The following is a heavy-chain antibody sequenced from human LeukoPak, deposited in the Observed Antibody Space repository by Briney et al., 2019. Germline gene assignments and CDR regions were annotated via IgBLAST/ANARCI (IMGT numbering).Heavy chain of an antibody. J-gene: IGHJ3*02. D-gene: IGHD3-3*02. V-gene: IGHV4-59*01. CDR2: IYYSGST. Sequence: SETLSLTCTVSGGSISSYYWSWIRQPPGKGLEWIGYIYYSGSTNYNPSLKSRVTISVDTSKNQFSLKLSSVTAADTAVYYCARELSNDAFDIWGQGTMVTDSS. CDR1: GGSISSYY. CDR3: ARELSNDAFDI.